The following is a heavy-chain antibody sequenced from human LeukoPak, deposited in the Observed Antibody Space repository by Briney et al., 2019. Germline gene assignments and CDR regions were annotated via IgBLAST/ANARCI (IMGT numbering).Heavy chain of an antibody. CDR1: GYTFTSYD. D-gene: IGHD3-22*01. CDR3: ARSDSSGYYYKEYFQH. V-gene: IGHV1-8*01. Sequence: ASVKVSCKASGYTFTSYDINWVRQATGQGLEWMGWMNPNSGNTGYAQKFQGRVTMTRNTSISTAYMGLSSLRSEDTAVYYCARSDSSGYYYKEYFQHWGQGTLVTVSS. CDR2: MNPNSGNT. J-gene: IGHJ1*01.